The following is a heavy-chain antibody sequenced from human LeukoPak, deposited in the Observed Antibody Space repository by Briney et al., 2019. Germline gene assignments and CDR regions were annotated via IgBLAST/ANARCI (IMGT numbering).Heavy chain of an antibody. D-gene: IGHD3-10*01. V-gene: IGHV3-23*01. J-gene: IGHJ5*02. CDR1: GFTFSSYA. CDR2: ISGSGGST. CDR3: AKWGSITMVRGVIITPNWIDP. Sequence: GGSLRLSCAASGFTFSSYAMSWVRQAPGKGLEWVSAISGSGGSTYYADSVKGRFTISRDNSKNTLYLQMNSLRAEDTAVYYCAKWGSITMVRGVIITPNWIDPWGQGTLVTVSS.